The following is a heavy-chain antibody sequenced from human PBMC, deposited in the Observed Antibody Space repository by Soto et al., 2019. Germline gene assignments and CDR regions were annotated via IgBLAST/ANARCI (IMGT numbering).Heavy chain of an antibody. J-gene: IGHJ6*03. D-gene: IGHD3-3*01. CDR2: INPSGGST. CDR1: GYTFTSYY. Sequence: QVQLVQSGAEVKKPGASVKVSCKASGYTFTSYYMHWVRQAPGQGLEWMGIINPSGGSTSYAQKFQARVTMTSDTSTSTVYMELSSLRSPDTAVYYCASGLKVYNFWSGYYRKYYYYYLDVWGKGTTVTVSS. CDR3: ASGLKVYNFWSGYYRKYYYYYLDV. V-gene: IGHV1-46*03.